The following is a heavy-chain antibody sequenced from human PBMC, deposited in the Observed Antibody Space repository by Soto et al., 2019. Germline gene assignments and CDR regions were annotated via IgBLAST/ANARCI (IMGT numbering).Heavy chain of an antibody. CDR1: GFSVTTNY. J-gene: IGHJ6*02. CDR2: TFTGGST. CDR3: AKKRPSSIQGWAFGMAV. D-gene: IGHD1-26*01. Sequence: EVQLVETGGGLIQPGGSLRLSCLASGFSVTTNYIIWVRQPPGKGLEWVSTTFTGGSTHYADSVKGRFSISRDNSKNTVYLQMNNLRVEDTAVDYCAKKRPSSIQGWAFGMAVWGQGTTVSVSS. V-gene: IGHV3-53*02.